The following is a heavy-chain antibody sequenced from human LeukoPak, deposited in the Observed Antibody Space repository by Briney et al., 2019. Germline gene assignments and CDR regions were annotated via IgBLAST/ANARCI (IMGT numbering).Heavy chain of an antibody. CDR1: GGSFSGYY. D-gene: IGHD6-13*01. J-gene: IGHJ5*02. CDR3: ATRPDIASTGPGWFDP. V-gene: IGHV4-34*01. Sequence: SETLSLTCAVYGGSFSGYYWSWIRQPPGKGLEWIAEINHSGSTNYNSSLKSRVTISVDTSKNQFPLTLSSVTAADTAVYYCATRPDIASTGPGWFDPWGQGTLVTVSS. CDR2: INHSGST.